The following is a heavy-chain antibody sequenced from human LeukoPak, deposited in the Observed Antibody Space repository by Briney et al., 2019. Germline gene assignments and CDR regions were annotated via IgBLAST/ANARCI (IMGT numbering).Heavy chain of an antibody. CDR1: GGSVSSYY. CDR3: ARVIGYDSSGYYHMDAFDI. CDR2: IYTSGST. J-gene: IGHJ3*02. V-gene: IGHV4-4*07. Sequence: SETLSLTCTVSGGSVSSYYWSWIRQPAGKGLEWIGRIYTSGSTNYNPPLKSRGTMSVDTSKNQFSLKLSSVTAADTAVYYCARVIGYDSSGYYHMDAFDIWGQGTMVTVSS. D-gene: IGHD3-22*01.